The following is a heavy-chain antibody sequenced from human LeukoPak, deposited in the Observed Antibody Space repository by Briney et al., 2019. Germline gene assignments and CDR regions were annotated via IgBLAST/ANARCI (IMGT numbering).Heavy chain of an antibody. J-gene: IGHJ4*02. Sequence: GGSLRLSCAASGSYWMHWVRQAPGKGLVWVSHINSDGSWTSYADSVKGRFTISKDNAKNTVYLQMNNLRAEDTAIYFCGYYDSSGYYYGRLRYWGQGTPVTVSS. CDR3: GYYDSSGYYYGRLRY. CDR2: INSDGSWT. V-gene: IGHV3-74*01. D-gene: IGHD3-22*01. CDR1: GSYW.